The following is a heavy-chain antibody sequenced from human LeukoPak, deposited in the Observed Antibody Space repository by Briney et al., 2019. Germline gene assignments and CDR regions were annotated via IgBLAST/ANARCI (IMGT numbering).Heavy chain of an antibody. D-gene: IGHD2-2*02. CDR2: ISSSGSTI. Sequence: PGGSLRLSYAASGFTFSDYYMSWIRQAPGKGLEWVSYISSSGSTIYYADSVKGRFTISRDNAKNSLYLQMNSLRGEDTAVYYCARGPYCSSTSCYSQVVWGQGTLVTVSS. CDR3: ARGPYCSSTSCYSQVV. V-gene: IGHV3-11*04. CDR1: GFTFSDYY. J-gene: IGHJ4*02.